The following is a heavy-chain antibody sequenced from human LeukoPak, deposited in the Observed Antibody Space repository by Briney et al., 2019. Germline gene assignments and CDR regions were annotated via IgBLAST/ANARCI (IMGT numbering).Heavy chain of an antibody. Sequence: GGSLRLSCAASGFTFSSYEMNWVRQAPGKGLERISYISGSGSTIYYADSVKGRFTISRDNAKNSLYLQMNSLRAEDTAVYYCARDTSGWYKRFDYWGQGTLVTVSS. D-gene: IGHD6-19*01. CDR3: ARDTSGWYKRFDY. J-gene: IGHJ4*02. CDR2: ISGSGSTI. V-gene: IGHV3-48*03. CDR1: GFTFSSYE.